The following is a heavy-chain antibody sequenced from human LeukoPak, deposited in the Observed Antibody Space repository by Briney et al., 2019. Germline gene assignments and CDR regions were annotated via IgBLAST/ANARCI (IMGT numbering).Heavy chain of an antibody. D-gene: IGHD4-17*01. J-gene: IGHJ4*02. CDR1: GYTFTDYY. Sequence: ASVKVPCKTSGYTFTDYYMHWVRQAPGQGLEWMGWINPHSGDTNYAQQFPGRVTMTRDTSISTAYMDLSRLMSDDTAVYYCARDYRHDNGDFLTYWGQGTLVTVSS. CDR3: ARDYRHDNGDFLTY. V-gene: IGHV1-2*02. CDR2: INPHSGDT.